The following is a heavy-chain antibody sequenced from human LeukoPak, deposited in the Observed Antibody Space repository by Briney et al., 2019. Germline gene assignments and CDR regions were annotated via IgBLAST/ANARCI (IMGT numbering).Heavy chain of an antibody. D-gene: IGHD6-13*01. J-gene: IGHJ4*02. CDR3: AKDRSSVPAAGTFDY. V-gene: IGHV3-9*01. Sequence: GRSLRLSCAASGFTFDDYAMHWVRQAPGKGLEWVSGISWNSGSIGYADSVKGRFTISRDNAKNSLYLQMNSLRAEDTALYYCAKDRSSVPAAGTFDYWGQGTLVTVSS. CDR2: ISWNSGSI. CDR1: GFTFDDYA.